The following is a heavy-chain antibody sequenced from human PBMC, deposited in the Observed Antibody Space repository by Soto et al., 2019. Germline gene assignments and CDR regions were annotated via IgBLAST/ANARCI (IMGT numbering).Heavy chain of an antibody. J-gene: IGHJ6*02. Sequence: QVQLVESGGGVVKPGGSLRLSCAASGFTFSDYYMSWIRQAPGKGLEWVSYISSSGSTIYYADSVKGRFTISRDNAKNSLYLQTNSLRAEDTAVYYCARGTRDIAARVYYYGMDVWGQGTTVTVSS. CDR2: ISSSGSTI. D-gene: IGHD6-6*01. CDR1: GFTFSDYY. V-gene: IGHV3-11*01. CDR3: ARGTRDIAARVYYYGMDV.